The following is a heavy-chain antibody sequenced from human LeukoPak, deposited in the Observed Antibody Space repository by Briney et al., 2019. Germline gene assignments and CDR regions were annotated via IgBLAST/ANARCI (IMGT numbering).Heavy chain of an antibody. Sequence: ASVKVSCKTSGCSFLSHGITWVRQAPGQGLEWMAWISTYNGDTNSAQHFQGRVTMTTDTPASTAYLELRGLKSGDTAIYYCARDLSAVAGSSDYWGQGTLVTVSS. CDR3: ARDLSAVAGSSDY. CDR2: ISTYNGDT. J-gene: IGHJ4*02. D-gene: IGHD6-19*01. V-gene: IGHV1-18*01. CDR1: GCSFLSHG.